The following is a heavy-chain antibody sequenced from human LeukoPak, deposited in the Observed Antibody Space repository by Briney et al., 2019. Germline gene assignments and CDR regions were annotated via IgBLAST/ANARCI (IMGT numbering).Heavy chain of an antibody. Sequence: ASVKVSCKASGYTFTSYDINWVRQAPGQGLEWMGWINPNSGGTNYAQKFQGRVTMTRDTSISTAYMELSRLRSDDTAVYYCAGAAAGTDAFDIWGQGTMVTVSS. CDR3: AGAAAGTDAFDI. CDR1: GYTFTSYD. J-gene: IGHJ3*02. D-gene: IGHD6-13*01. CDR2: INPNSGGT. V-gene: IGHV1-2*02.